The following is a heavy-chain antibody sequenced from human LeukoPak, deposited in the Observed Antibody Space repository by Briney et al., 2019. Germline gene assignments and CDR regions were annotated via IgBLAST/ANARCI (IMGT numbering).Heavy chain of an antibody. V-gene: IGHV3-7*01. CDR1: GFTFSRYW. Sequence: GGSLRLSCAAPGFTFSRYWMSWVRQAPGKGLEWVANIKQDGSEKYYVDSVKGRFTISRDNAKNSLFLQMNSLRAEDTAVYYCARAFGSYFDYWGQGSLVTVSS. CDR3: ARAFGSYFDY. J-gene: IGHJ4*02. CDR2: IKQDGSEK. D-gene: IGHD3-3*01.